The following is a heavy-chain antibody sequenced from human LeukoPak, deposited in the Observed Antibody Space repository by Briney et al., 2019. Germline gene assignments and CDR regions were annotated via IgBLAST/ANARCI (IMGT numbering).Heavy chain of an antibody. Sequence: GGSLRLSCAASGFTFSDYYMSWIRQAPGKGLEWVSYISSSGSTVYYADSVKGRFTISRDNAKNSLYLQMNSLRAEDTAVYYCAGNDYGDYDDDYWGQGTLVTVSS. CDR2: ISSSGSTV. D-gene: IGHD4-17*01. CDR1: GFTFSDYY. V-gene: IGHV3-11*01. CDR3: AGNDYGDYDDDY. J-gene: IGHJ4*02.